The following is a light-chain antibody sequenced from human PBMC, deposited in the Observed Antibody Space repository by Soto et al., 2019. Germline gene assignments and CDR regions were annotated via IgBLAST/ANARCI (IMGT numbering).Light chain of an antibody. CDR3: CSYAGNNNV. CDR1: SSDVGGHNY. V-gene: IGLV2-8*01. J-gene: IGLJ1*01. CDR2: EVT. Sequence: QSVLTQPPSASGSPGQSVTISCTGTSSDVGGHNYVSWYQQHPGKAPKLMTYEVTQRPSGVPDRFSGSKSGNTASLTVSGLQAEDEADYYCCSYAGNNNVFGTGTKLTVL.